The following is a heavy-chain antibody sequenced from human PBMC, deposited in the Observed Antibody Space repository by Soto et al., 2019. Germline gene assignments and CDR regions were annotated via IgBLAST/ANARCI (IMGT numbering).Heavy chain of an antibody. J-gene: IGHJ4*02. V-gene: IGHV3-64*01. Sequence: EVQLVESGGGLVQPGGSLRLSCAASGFTFSSYAMHWVRQAPGKGLEYVSAISSNGGSTYYANSVKGRFTISRDNSKNTLYLQMGSLRAEDMAVYYCARTPGEDYGDYRFDYWGQGTLVTVSS. D-gene: IGHD4-17*01. CDR2: ISSNGGST. CDR3: ARTPGEDYGDYRFDY. CDR1: GFTFSSYA.